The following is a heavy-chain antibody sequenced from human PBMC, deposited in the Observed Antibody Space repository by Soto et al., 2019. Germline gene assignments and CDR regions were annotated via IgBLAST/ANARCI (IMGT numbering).Heavy chain of an antibody. J-gene: IGHJ4*02. CDR3: ATVDNYYGPAF. D-gene: IGHD3-10*01. V-gene: IGHV3-33*01. Sequence: QEQLVESGGGVVQPGTSLRVSCAASGLTFSNYGMHWVRQAPGKGLEWVAVIWYDGITKFYADSVQGRFSISRDNSKNTLYLQMNSLTAEDTAVYFCATVDNYYGPAFWGQGTLVTVSP. CDR2: IWYDGITK. CDR1: GLTFSNYG.